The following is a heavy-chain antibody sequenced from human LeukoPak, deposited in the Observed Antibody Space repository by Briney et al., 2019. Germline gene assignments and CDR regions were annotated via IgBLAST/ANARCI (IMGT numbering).Heavy chain of an antibody. CDR2: INPSRGST. CDR1: GCTFTSYY. J-gene: IGHJ5*02. CDR3: ARGVQLERRYYNWFDP. Sequence: GASVEVSCKASGCTFTSYYIHWVRQAPGQGLEWMGMINPSRGSTSYAQKFQGGLTMTRDTSTSTVYMELSSLRSEDTAVYYCARGVQLERRYYNWFDPWGQGTLVTVSS. V-gene: IGHV1-46*01. D-gene: IGHD1-1*01.